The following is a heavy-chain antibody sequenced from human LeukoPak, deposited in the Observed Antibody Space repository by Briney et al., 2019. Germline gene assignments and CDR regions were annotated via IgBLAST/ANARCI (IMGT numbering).Heavy chain of an antibody. CDR2: IYYSGNT. CDR1: SASISSTVSSSSYY. J-gene: IGHJ4*02. V-gene: IGHV4-39*01. CDR3: ARTAYSNYVIDY. D-gene: IGHD4-11*01. Sequence: SETLSLTCTVSSASISSTVSSSSYYWGWIRQPPGKGLEWIGIIYYSGNTYYSSSLKSRVTISADTSKNQFSLKLSSVTAADTAVYYCARTAYSNYVIDYWGQGTLVTVSS.